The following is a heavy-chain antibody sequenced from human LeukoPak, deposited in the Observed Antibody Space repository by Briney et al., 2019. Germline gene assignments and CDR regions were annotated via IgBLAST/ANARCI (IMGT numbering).Heavy chain of an antibody. J-gene: IGHJ4*02. CDR3: ARDRGRYYDSRGFYWGYYFDS. D-gene: IGHD3-22*01. CDR1: GFTFSSYA. V-gene: IGHV3-30-3*01. CDR2: ISYDGSEV. Sequence: GGSLRLSCASSGFTFSSYAIHWVRQAPGKGLEWVASISYDGSEVYYADSVKGRFTISRDNSKDTLYLQMSSVRVDDTAVYYCARDRGRYYDSRGFYWGYYFDSWGQGILVTVST.